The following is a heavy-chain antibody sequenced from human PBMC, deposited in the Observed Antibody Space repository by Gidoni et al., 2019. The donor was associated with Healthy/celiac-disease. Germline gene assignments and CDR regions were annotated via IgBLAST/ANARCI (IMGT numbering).Heavy chain of an antibody. Sequence: VQLVESGGGLVQPGGSLRLPCAASGFTFSSYEMNWVRQAPGKGLEWVSYMSSSGSTIYYADAVKGRFTISRDNAKNSLYLQMNSLRAEDTAVYYCARDNEGIVGATFFDYWGQGTLVTVSS. CDR3: ARDNEGIVGATFFDY. CDR1: GFTFSSYE. D-gene: IGHD1-26*01. V-gene: IGHV3-48*03. CDR2: MSSSGSTI. J-gene: IGHJ4*02.